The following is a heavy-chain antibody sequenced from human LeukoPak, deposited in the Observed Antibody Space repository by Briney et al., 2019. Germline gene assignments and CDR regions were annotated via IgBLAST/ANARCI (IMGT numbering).Heavy chain of an antibody. CDR2: INHSGST. V-gene: IGHV4-34*01. CDR1: GGSFSGYY. D-gene: IGHD3-10*01. Sequence: SETPSLTCGVYGGSFSGYYWSWIRQPPGKGLEWIGEINHSGSTNYNPSLKSRVTISVDTSKNQFSLKLSSVTAADTAVYYCARGRITMVRGVIIRRYYFDYWGQGTLVTVSS. CDR3: ARGRITMVRGVIIRRYYFDY. J-gene: IGHJ4*02.